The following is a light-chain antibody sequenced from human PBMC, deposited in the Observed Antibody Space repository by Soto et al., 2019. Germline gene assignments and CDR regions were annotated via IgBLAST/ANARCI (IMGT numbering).Light chain of an antibody. CDR1: SSDVGGYNY. J-gene: IGLJ1*01. V-gene: IGLV2-8*01. Sequence: QSLLTQPPSASGSPGQSVTISCTGTSSDVGGYNYVSWYQQHPGKAPKLMIYEVSKRPSGVPDRFSGSKSGNTASPTVSGLQAEDEADYYCSSYAGSNNFVFGTGTKVTVL. CDR3: SSYAGSNNFV. CDR2: EVS.